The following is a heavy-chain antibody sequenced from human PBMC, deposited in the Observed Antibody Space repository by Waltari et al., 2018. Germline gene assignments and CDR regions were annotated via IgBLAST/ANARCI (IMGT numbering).Heavy chain of an antibody. J-gene: IGHJ2*01. CDR2: ITDSGST. CDR1: GGSFTSGYS. V-gene: IGHV4-34*01. D-gene: IGHD3-10*01. Sequence: QVQLQQWGAGLLKPSETLSLTCAVYGGSFTSGYSWCWIRQPPGKGLEWIGEITDSGSTNYIPSLKSRVTMSVDTSKNQFSLELNSVTAADTAVYYCARVSLRWGFGPYWYFDLWGRGTLVTVSS. CDR3: ARVSLRWGFGPYWYFDL.